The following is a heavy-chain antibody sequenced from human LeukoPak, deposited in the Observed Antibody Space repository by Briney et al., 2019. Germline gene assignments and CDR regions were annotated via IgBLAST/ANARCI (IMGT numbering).Heavy chain of an antibody. CDR2: IYYTGST. Sequence: PGGSLRLSCAASGFTFSSYAMSWVRQAPGKGLEWIGHIYYTGSTYYNPSLKSRVTISVDRSKNQFSLKLRSVTAADTAVYYCAVAPWGYESNWGQGTLVIVSS. V-gene: IGHV4-4*02. CDR1: GFTFSSYAM. D-gene: IGHD3-16*01. J-gene: IGHJ4*02. CDR3: AVAPWGYESN.